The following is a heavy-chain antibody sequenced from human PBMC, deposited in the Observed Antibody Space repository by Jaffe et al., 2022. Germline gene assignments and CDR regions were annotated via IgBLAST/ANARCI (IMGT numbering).Heavy chain of an antibody. CDR2: INPNSGGT. D-gene: IGHD2-15*01. CDR1: GYTFTGYY. Sequence: QVQLVQSGAEVKKPGASVKVSCKASGYTFTGYYMHWVRQAPGQGLEWMGWINPNSGGTNYAQKFQGRVTMTRDTSISTAYMELSRLRSDDTAVYYCASCSGGSCYHYYYYYMDVWGKGTTVTVSS. CDR3: ASCSGGSCYHYYYYYMDV. V-gene: IGHV1-2*02. J-gene: IGHJ6*03.